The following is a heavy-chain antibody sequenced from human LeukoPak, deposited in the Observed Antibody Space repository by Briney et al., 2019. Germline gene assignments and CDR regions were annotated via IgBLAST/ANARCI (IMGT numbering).Heavy chain of an antibody. D-gene: IGHD2-2*01. CDR2: ISYDGSNK. CDR3: ANSKVPRESCSATSCYAGFGAFDI. V-gene: IGHV3-30-3*01. J-gene: IGHJ3*02. Sequence: GGSLRLSCAASGFTFSSYAMHWVRQAPGKGLEWVAVISYDGSNKYYADSVKGRFTISRDNYKNTLYLQMNSLRAEDTAVYYCANSKVPRESCSATSCYAGFGAFDIWGHGTMVTVSS. CDR1: GFTFSSYA.